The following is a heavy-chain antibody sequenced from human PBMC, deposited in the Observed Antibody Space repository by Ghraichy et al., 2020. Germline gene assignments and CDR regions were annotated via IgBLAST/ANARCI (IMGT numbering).Heavy chain of an antibody. J-gene: IGHJ6*02. V-gene: IGHV3-48*02. D-gene: IGHD4-23*01. CDR1: GFNFGSYS. CDR3: ARGSMVVRFYYYDGMDV. Sequence: GGSLRLSCVGSGFNFGSYSMNWVRQSPGKRLEWVSYITSSSRFKSYADSVKGRFTISRDNAQNSVSLQMNSLTDEDTAVYYCARGSMVVRFYYYDGMDVWGQGTTVTVSS. CDR2: ITSSSRFK.